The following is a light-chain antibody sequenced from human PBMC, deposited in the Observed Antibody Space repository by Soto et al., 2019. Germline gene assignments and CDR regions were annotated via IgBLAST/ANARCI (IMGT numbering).Light chain of an antibody. Sequence: VTQSAATLSVSPGERVTLSCRTSHRFXSHVGWYKWKPGQATRLLHSXASTRATVIPVMFSGSGFGTEFTITISSLQSEDVEVYYCQQYKNWPLFGQGTRLEI. V-gene: IGKV3-15*01. J-gene: IGKJ5*01. CDR1: HRFXSH. CDR3: QQYKNWPL. CDR2: XAS.